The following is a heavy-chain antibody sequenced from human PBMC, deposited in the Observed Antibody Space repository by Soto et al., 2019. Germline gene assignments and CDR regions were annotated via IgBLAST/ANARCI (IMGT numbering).Heavy chain of an antibody. CDR2: IRPIFGTA. D-gene: IGHD4-4*01. Sequence: SVKVSCKASGGTFTSYAIRWVRQGPGQGLEWMGGIRPIFGTANYAQKFQGRVTITADKSTSTAYMELSGLRSEDTAVYYCAREGMTTAYNWFDPWGQGTLVTVSS. CDR3: AREGMTTAYNWFDP. CDR1: GGTFTSYA. J-gene: IGHJ5*02. V-gene: IGHV1-69*06.